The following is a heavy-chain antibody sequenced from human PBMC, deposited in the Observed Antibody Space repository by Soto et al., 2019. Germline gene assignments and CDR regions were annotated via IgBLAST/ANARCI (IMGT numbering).Heavy chain of an antibody. D-gene: IGHD1-26*01. Sequence: QVQLVQSGAEVKKPGSSVKVSCKASGGTFSSYTISWVRQAPGQGLEWMGRIIPILGIANYAQKFQGRVTITADKSTSTAYMELSSLRSEDTAVYYCARDSGKVATTTDYWGQGTLVTVSS. CDR2: IIPILGIA. CDR1: GGTFSSYT. V-gene: IGHV1-69*08. J-gene: IGHJ4*02. CDR3: ARDSGKVATTTDY.